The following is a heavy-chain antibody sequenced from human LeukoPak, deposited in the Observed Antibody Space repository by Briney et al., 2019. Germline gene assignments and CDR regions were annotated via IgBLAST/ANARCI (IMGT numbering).Heavy chain of an antibody. Sequence: SETLSLTCAVYGGSFSGYYWSWIRQPPGKGLEWIGEINHSGSTNYNPSLKSRVTISVDTSKNQFSLKLSSVTAADAAVYYCARVTMIVVVNWFDPWGQGTLVTVSS. J-gene: IGHJ5*02. CDR2: INHSGST. CDR1: GGSFSGYY. D-gene: IGHD3-22*01. V-gene: IGHV4-34*01. CDR3: ARVTMIVVVNWFDP.